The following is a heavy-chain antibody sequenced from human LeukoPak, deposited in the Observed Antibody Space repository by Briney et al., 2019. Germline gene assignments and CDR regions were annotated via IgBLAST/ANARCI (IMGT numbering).Heavy chain of an antibody. CDR1: GGSFSGYY. CDR2: INHSGST. J-gene: IGHJ4*02. D-gene: IGHD1-26*01. V-gene: IGHV4-34*01. CDR3: ARHKIVGATLVDY. Sequence: SETLSLTCAVYGGSFSGYYWSWIRQPPGKGLEWIGEINHSGSTNYNPSLKSRVTISVDTSKNQFSLKLSSVTAADTAVYYCARHKIVGATLVDYWGQGTLVTVSS.